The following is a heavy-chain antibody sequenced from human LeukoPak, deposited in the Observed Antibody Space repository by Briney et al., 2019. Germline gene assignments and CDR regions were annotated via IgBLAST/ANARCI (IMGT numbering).Heavy chain of an antibody. CDR3: ANIWALLYSIQH. CDR2: ISGSGGST. V-gene: IGHV3-23*01. CDR1: GFTFSSYA. Sequence: PGGSPRLSCAASGFTFSSYAMSWVRQAPGKGLEWVSAISGSGGSTFYADSVKGRFTISRDNSKNTLYVQMNNLTAEDTGAYYCANIWALLYSIQHWGQGTLVTVSS. J-gene: IGHJ1*01. D-gene: IGHD1-26*01.